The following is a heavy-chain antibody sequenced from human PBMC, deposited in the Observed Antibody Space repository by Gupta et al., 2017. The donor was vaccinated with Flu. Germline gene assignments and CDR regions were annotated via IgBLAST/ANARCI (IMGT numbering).Heavy chain of an antibody. CDR2: IFPILGSS. D-gene: IGHD3-3*01. CDR3: ARDRNDYWSGYYIDS. J-gene: IGHJ4*02. Sequence: GGTFNNYGIIWVRLTPGQGLEWMGGIFPILGSSKYAQKFQDRVRITAEKSTSTAYMELNSLRSEDTAVYYCARDRNDYWSGYYIDSWGQGTLVIVSS. V-gene: IGHV1-69*06. CDR1: GGTFNNYG.